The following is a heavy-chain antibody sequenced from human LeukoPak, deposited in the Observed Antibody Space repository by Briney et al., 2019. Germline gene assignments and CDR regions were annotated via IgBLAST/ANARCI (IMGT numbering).Heavy chain of an antibody. CDR3: ARLQDGYNFWLGGYFDY. Sequence: SETLSLTCTVSGGSISSSSYYWDWIRQPPGQGLEWIGSIYYSGSTYYNPSLKSRVTISVDTSKNQFSLKLSSVTAADTAVYYCARLQDGYNFWLGGYFDYWGQGTLVTVSS. D-gene: IGHD5-24*01. J-gene: IGHJ4*02. CDR1: GGSISSSSYY. V-gene: IGHV4-39*01. CDR2: IYYSGST.